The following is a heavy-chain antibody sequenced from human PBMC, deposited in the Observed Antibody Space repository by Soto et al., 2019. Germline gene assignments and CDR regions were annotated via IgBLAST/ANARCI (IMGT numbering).Heavy chain of an antibody. CDR1: GYTFTSYG. Sequence: ASVKVSCKASGYTFTSYGISWVRQAPGQGLEWMGWISAYNGNTNYAQKLQGRVTMTTDTSTSTAYMELRSLRSDDTAVYYCARDPGVYGDYVREWDYWGKGTLVTVST. CDR2: ISAYNGNT. D-gene: IGHD4-17*01. V-gene: IGHV1-18*01. J-gene: IGHJ4*02. CDR3: ARDPGVYGDYVREWDY.